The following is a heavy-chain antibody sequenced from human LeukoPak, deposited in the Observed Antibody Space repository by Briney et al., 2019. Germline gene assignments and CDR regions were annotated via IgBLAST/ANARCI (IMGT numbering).Heavy chain of an antibody. CDR1: GGSISSYY. V-gene: IGHV4-59*01. CDR2: IYYSGST. Sequence: SETLSLTCTVSGGSISSYYWSWIRQPPGKGLEWIGYIYYSGSTNYNPSLKSRVTISVDTSKNQFSLKLSSVTAADTAVYYCARGTPIAAAGRHYYYGMDVWGQGTTVTVSS. J-gene: IGHJ6*02. CDR3: ARGTPIAAAGRHYYYGMDV. D-gene: IGHD6-13*01.